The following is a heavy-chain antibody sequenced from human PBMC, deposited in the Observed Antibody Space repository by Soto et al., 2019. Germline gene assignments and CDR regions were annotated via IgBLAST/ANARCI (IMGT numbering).Heavy chain of an antibody. CDR2: IIPIFGTA. Sequence: QVQLVQSGAEVKKPGSSVKVSCKAPGGTFSSYAISWVRQAPGQGLEWMGGIIPIFGTAKYAQKFQGRVTITADEATSTGYMELSSLRSEDTAVYYCARSQCGSSSLDNYYYYYYGMAVWGQGTTFTVSS. CDR3: ARSQCGSSSLDNYYYYYYGMAV. V-gene: IGHV1-69*01. J-gene: IGHJ6*01. D-gene: IGHD2-2*01. CDR1: GGTFSSYA.